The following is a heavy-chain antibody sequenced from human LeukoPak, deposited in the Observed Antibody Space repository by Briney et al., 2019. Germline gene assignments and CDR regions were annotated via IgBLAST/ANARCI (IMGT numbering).Heavy chain of an antibody. V-gene: IGHV5-51*01. Sequence: GESLKISCKGSGYSFTSYWIGCVRQMPGKGLEWMGIICPGDSDTRYSPSFQAQVTISADKSISTAYLQWSSLKASDTAMYYCARHQSDWFDPWGQGTLVTVSS. J-gene: IGHJ5*02. CDR3: ARHQSDWFDP. CDR1: GYSFTSYW. CDR2: ICPGDSDT.